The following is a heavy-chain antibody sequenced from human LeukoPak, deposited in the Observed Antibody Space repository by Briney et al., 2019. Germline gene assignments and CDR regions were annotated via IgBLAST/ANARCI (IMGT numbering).Heavy chain of an antibody. CDR2: ISGTGGTT. D-gene: IGHD3-10*01. CDR1: GFTFSNYA. J-gene: IGHJ6*02. V-gene: IGHV3-23*01. CDR3: ASPGTVNYGMDV. Sequence: PGGSLRLSCAASGFTFSNYAMTWVRQVPGKGLEWVSGISGTGGTTNYADSVKGRFTISRDNSKNTLYLQMNSLRAEDTAVYYCASPGTVNYGMDVWGQGTTVTVSS.